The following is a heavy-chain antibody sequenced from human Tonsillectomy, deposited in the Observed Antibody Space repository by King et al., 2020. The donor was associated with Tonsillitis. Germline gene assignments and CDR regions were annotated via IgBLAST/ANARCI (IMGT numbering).Heavy chain of an antibody. D-gene: IGHD1-26*01. CDR2: IWYDGSNK. J-gene: IGHJ6*02. Sequence: VQLVESGGGVVQPGRSLRLSCAASGFTFSSYGMRWVRQAPGKGLAWVAVIWYDGSNKYYADSVKGRFTISRDNSKNTLYLYMNSLRAEDTAVYYCARVKWEQPAYYYYGMDVWGQGTTVTVSS. V-gene: IGHV3-33*01. CDR1: GFTFSSYG. CDR3: ARVKWEQPAYYYYGMDV.